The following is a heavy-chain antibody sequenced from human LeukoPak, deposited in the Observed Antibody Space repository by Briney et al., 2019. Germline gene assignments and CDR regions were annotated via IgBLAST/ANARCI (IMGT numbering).Heavy chain of an antibody. D-gene: IGHD5-24*01. CDR1: GFTFSSSA. J-gene: IGHJ4*02. CDR3: AKSGYNRFDY. V-gene: IGHV3-23*01. CDR2: ISGSDSST. Sequence: GGSLRLSCAASGFTFSSSAMSWVRQAPGKGLEWVLTISGSDSSTYYADSVKGRFTISRDNSKNTLYLQMNSLRADDTAVYYCAKSGYNRFDYWGQGTLVTVSS.